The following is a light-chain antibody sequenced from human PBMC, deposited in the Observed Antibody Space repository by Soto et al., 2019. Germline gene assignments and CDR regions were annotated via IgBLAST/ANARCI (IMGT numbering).Light chain of an antibody. CDR1: SSDVGGYNY. V-gene: IGLV2-11*01. CDR3: CSYAGSYTRWV. J-gene: IGLJ1*01. CDR2: DVS. Sequence: QSALTQPRSVSGSPGQSVTISCTGTSSDVGGYNYVSWYQQHPGKAPKLMIYDVSKRPSGVPDRFSGSKSGNTASLTISELQAEDEADYYCCSYAGSYTRWVFGTGTKLTVL.